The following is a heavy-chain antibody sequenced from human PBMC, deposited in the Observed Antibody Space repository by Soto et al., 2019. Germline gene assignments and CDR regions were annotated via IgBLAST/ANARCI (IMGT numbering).Heavy chain of an antibody. V-gene: IGHV3-23*01. CDR3: AKRLPPSYYYMDV. J-gene: IGHJ6*03. Sequence: GGSLRLSCAASGFIFSSYAMSWVRQAPGKGLEWVSGISGSGGSTYYADSVKGRFTISRDNSKNTLYLQMNSLRAEDTAVYYCAKRLPPSYYYMDVWGKGTTVTVSS. CDR1: GFIFSSYA. CDR2: ISGSGGST.